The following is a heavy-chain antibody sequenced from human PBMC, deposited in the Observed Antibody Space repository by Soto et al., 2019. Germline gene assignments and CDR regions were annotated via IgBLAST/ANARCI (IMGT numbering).Heavy chain of an antibody. D-gene: IGHD3-9*01. CDR3: ASSGRNYDILTGYYTGNYYYGMDV. V-gene: IGHV5-10-1*01. CDR1: GYSFTSYW. Sequence: PGESLKISCKGSGYSFTSYWISWVRQMPGKGLEWMGRIDPSDSYTNYSPSFQGHVTISADKSISTAYLQWSSLKASDTAMYYCASSGRNYDILTGYYTGNYYYGMDVWGQGTTVTVS. J-gene: IGHJ6*02. CDR2: IDPSDSYT.